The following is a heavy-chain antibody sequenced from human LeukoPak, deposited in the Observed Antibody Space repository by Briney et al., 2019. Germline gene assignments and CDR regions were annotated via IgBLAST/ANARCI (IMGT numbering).Heavy chain of an antibody. CDR2: ISWNSGSI. D-gene: IGHD1-26*01. CDR1: GFTFDDYA. V-gene: IGHV3-9*01. Sequence: GGSLRLSCAASGFTFDDYAMHWVRQAPGKGLEWVSGISWNSGSIGYADSAKGRFTISRDNAKNSLYLQMNSLRAEDTALYYCAKGEVGSVDYWGQGTLVTVSS. CDR3: AKGEVGSVDY. J-gene: IGHJ4*02.